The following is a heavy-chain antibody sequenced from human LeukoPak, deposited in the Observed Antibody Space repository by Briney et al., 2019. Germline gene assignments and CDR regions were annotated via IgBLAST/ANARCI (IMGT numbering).Heavy chain of an antibody. D-gene: IGHD2-2*01. CDR1: GFTFSSYG. V-gene: IGHV3-30*02. Sequence: GGSLRLSCAASGFTFSSYGMHWVRQAPGKGLEWVAFIRYDGSNKYYADSVKGRFTISRDYAKNALYLQMNSLRVEDTAVYYCTRDPHALDYWGQGTLVTVSP. J-gene: IGHJ4*02. CDR3: TRDPHALDY. CDR2: IRYDGSNK.